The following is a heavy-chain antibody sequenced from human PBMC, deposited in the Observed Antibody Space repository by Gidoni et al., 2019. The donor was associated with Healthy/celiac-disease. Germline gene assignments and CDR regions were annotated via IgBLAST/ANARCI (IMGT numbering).Heavy chain of an antibody. J-gene: IGHJ3*02. D-gene: IGHD7-27*01. V-gene: IGHV3-23*01. CDR1: GFPISSYA. CDR3: AKEPGDAFDI. Sequence: EVQLLESGGGLVQPGGSLRLSCAASGFPISSYAMRWVRQAPGTGLAWVPAMSGSGGSTYYADSVKGRFTISRDNSKNTLYLQMNSLRAEDTAVYYCAKEPGDAFDIWGQGTMVTVSS. CDR2: MSGSGGST.